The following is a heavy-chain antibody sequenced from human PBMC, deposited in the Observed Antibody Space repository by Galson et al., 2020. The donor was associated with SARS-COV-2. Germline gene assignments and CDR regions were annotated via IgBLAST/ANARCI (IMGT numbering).Heavy chain of an antibody. V-gene: IGHV5-51*01. CDR2: IYPGDSST. D-gene: IGHD2-21*01. J-gene: IGHJ4*02. Sequence: HGESLKISCKASGYIFTNYRNAWVRQMPGKGLEWLGIIYPGDSSTRYGPSFQGQVTISADRSSRTAYLQWSSLKASDTAIYYCARYFHCHGDSFYFESWGQGTLFTVSS. CDR1: GYIFTNYR. CDR3: ARYFHCHGDSFYFES.